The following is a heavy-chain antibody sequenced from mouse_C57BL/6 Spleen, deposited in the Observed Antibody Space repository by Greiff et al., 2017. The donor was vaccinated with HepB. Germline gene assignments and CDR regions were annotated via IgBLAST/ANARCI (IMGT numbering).Heavy chain of an antibody. CDR3: TNYGSSHFDY. V-gene: IGHV1-15*01. CDR2: IDPETGGT. J-gene: IGHJ2*01. D-gene: IGHD1-1*01. Sequence: QVQLKESGAELVRPGASVTLSCKASGYTFTDYEMHWVKQTPVHGLEWIGAIDPETGGTAYNQKFKGKAILTADKSSSTAYMELRSLTSEDSAVYYCTNYGSSHFDYWGQGTTLTVSS. CDR1: GYTFTDYE.